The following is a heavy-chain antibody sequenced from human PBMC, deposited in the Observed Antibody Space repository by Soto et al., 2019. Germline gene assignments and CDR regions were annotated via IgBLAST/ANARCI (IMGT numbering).Heavy chain of an antibody. CDR1: GFTFSSYA. CDR2: ISYDGSNK. Sequence: PGGSLRRSCAASGFTFSSYAMQGGSQAPGKGLEWGAVISYDGSNKCYADSVKGRFTISRDNSKNTLYLQMNSLRAEDTAVYYCASGIVATITSSFDYWGQGTLVTVSS. J-gene: IGHJ4*02. V-gene: IGHV3-30-3*01. D-gene: IGHD5-12*01. CDR3: ASGIVATITSSFDY.